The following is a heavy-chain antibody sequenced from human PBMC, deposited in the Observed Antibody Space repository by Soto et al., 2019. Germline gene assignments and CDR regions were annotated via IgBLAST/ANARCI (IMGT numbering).Heavy chain of an antibody. CDR2: IYYSGST. J-gene: IGHJ5*02. Sequence: PSETLSLTCTVSGGSISSSSYYWGWIRQPPGKGLEWIGSIYYSGSTYYNPSLKSRVTISVDTSKNQFSLKLSSVTAADTAVYYCASSKMAFYNWFAPWGQGTLVTVSS. D-gene: IGHD3-3*02. CDR3: ASSKMAFYNWFAP. CDR1: GGSISSSSYY. V-gene: IGHV4-39*01.